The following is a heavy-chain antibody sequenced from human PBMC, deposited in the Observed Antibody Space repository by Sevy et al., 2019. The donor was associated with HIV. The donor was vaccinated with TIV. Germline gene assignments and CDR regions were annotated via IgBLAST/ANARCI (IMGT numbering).Heavy chain of an antibody. V-gene: IGHV3-33*01. CDR1: GFTFSSYG. D-gene: IGHD2-2*01. J-gene: IGHJ6*03. CDR3: TRDRQDIVVVPAAMQRGGTGYYYYYIDV. CDR2: IWYDGSNK. Sequence: GGSLRLSCAASGFTFSSYGMHWVRQAPGKGLEWVAVIWYDGSNKYYADSVKGRFTISRDNSKNTLNLKMNSRRAEDTAVYYCTRDRQDIVVVPAAMQRGGTGYYYYYIDVWGKVTTVTVSS.